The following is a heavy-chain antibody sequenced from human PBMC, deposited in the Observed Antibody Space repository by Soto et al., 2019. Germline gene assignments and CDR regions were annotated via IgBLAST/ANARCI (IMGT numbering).Heavy chain of an antibody. CDR2: IYYGGRT. Sequence: QVQLQESGPGLVKPSQTLSLTCTVSGDSISSGGYYWSWIRQHRGKGLECIGYIYYGGRTYCNPSLRIRDTISGDTSVNQFSLKLRAASAADTVVYYCARSRGYVDPWGQGTLVTVSS. V-gene: IGHV4-31*03. J-gene: IGHJ5*02. D-gene: IGHD5-12*01. CDR3: ARSRGYVDP. CDR1: GDSISSGGYY.